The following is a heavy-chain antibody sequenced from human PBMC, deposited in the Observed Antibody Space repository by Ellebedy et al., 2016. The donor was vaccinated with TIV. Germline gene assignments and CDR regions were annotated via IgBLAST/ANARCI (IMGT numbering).Heavy chain of an antibody. CDR3: ARVRIAAGVFFDY. V-gene: IGHV3-23*01. D-gene: IGHD6-13*01. Sequence: GESLKISXAASGFAFNDYAMSWVRQAPGRGLEWVSVINARGINTYCADSVKGRFTISRDNSKNTLSLQMNTLRAEDTAVYYCARVRIAAGVFFDYWGQGTLVTVSS. CDR1: GFAFNDYA. CDR2: INARGINT. J-gene: IGHJ4*02.